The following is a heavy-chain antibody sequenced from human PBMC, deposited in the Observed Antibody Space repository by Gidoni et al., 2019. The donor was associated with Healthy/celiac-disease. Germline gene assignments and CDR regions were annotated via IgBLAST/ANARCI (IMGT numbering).Heavy chain of an antibody. D-gene: IGHD2-2*01. CDR3: ARDSPLRDWSSTSCHPGFDP. CDR1: GFTFSSYS. V-gene: IGHV3-48*02. CDR2: ISSSSSTI. Sequence: EVQLVESGGGLVQPGGSLRLSCAASGFTFSSYSMNWVRQAPGKGLEWVSYISSSSSTIYYADSVKGRFTNSRDNAKNSLYLQMNSLRDEDTAVYYCARDSPLRDWSSTSCHPGFDPWGQGTLVTVSS. J-gene: IGHJ5*02.